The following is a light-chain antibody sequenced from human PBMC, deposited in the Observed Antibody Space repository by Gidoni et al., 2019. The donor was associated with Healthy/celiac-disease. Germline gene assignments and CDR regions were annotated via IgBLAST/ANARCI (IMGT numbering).Light chain of an antibody. V-gene: IGKV1-5*03. CDR3: QQYNSYSSIT. Sequence: IQLTQAPSALSASVGVRVTITCRASQSIRSWLAWYQQKPGKAPKLLIYKASSLESGVPSRFSGSGSGTEFNLTISSLQPDDFATYYCQQYNSYSSITFGQGTRLEIK. J-gene: IGKJ5*01. CDR1: QSIRSW. CDR2: KAS.